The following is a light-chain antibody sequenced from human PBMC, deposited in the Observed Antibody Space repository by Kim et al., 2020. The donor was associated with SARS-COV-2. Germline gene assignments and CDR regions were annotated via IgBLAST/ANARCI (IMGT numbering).Light chain of an antibody. CDR3: QVWDSGSDHWL. CDR2: YDT. CDR1: DIGTKS. Sequence: APGKTATITCGGDDIGTKSVHWYQQKPGQAPVLVIYYDTDRPSGIPERFSASNSGSTATLTVSRVEAGDEADYYCQVWDSGSDHWLFGGGTQLTVL. J-gene: IGLJ3*02. V-gene: IGLV3-21*04.